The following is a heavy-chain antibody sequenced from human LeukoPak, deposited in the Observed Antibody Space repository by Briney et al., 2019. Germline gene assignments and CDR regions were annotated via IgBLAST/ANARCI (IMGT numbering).Heavy chain of an antibody. J-gene: IGHJ3*02. V-gene: IGHV4-59*01. CDR1: GGSISSYY. Sequence: SETLSLTCTVSGGSISSYYWSWIRQPPGKGLEWIGYIYYSGSTNYNPSLKSRVTISVDTSKNQFSLKLSSVTAADTAVYYCARERTMVQGVIPEEAFDIWGQGTMVTVSS. CDR3: ARERTMVQGVIPEEAFDI. CDR2: IYYSGST. D-gene: IGHD3-10*01.